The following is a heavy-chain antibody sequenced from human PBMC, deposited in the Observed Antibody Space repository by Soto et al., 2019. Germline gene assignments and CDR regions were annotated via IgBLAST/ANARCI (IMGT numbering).Heavy chain of an antibody. CDR3: AKGTYRDYVYWDHAFDI. CDR1: GFTFSSYA. D-gene: IGHD4-17*01. J-gene: IGHJ3*02. V-gene: IGHV3-23*01. Sequence: EVQLLESGGGLVQPGGSLRLSCAASGFTFSSYAMSWVRQAPGKGLEWVSAISGSGSRTYYADSVKGRFTFSRDNSKKTLHLQMNSLRAEDTAVYFCAKGTYRDYVYWDHAFDIWGQGTMVTVSS. CDR2: ISGSGSRT.